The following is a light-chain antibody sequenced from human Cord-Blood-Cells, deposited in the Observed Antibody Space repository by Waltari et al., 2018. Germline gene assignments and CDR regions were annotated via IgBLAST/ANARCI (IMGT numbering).Light chain of an antibody. CDR3: CSYAGSNTFWV. V-gene: IGLV2-23*01. Sequence: QSALTQPASVSGSPGQSITISCTGTSSAVGRYNLVSWYQQHPGKAPKLMIYEGSKRPSGISNRYAGSKSGNTASLTITGLQAENEADYYCCSYAGSNTFWVFGGETKMTVL. J-gene: IGLJ3*02. CDR2: EGS. CDR1: SSAVGRYNL.